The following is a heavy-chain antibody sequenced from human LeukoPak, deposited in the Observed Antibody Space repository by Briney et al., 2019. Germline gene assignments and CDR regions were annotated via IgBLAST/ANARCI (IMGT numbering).Heavy chain of an antibody. CDR3: AKEGSREYDFWSGGNYYYYYYMDV. CDR1: GFTFSSYG. V-gene: IGHV3-30*02. J-gene: IGHJ6*03. CDR2: IRYDGSNK. Sequence: GGSLRLSCAASGFTFSSYGMHWVRQAPGKGLEWVAFIRYDGSNKYYADSVKGRFTISRDNSKNTLYLQMNSLRAEDTAVYYCAKEGSREYDFWSGGNYYYYYYMDVWGKGTTVTVSS. D-gene: IGHD3-3*01.